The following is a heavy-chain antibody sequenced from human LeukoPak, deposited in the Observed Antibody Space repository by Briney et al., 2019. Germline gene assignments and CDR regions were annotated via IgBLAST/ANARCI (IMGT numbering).Heavy chain of an antibody. CDR2: ISGTSNTI. V-gene: IGHV3-48*01. J-gene: IGHJ4*02. Sequence: GGSLRLSCAASGFTFSSYSMNWVRQAPGKGLEWVSYISGTSNTIYYDDSVKGRFTVSRDNAKNSLYLQMNSLRAEDTAIYYCARDLGSYSSGWYMGFDYWGQGTLVTVSS. CDR1: GFTFSSYS. CDR3: ARDLGSYSSGWYMGFDY. D-gene: IGHD6-19*01.